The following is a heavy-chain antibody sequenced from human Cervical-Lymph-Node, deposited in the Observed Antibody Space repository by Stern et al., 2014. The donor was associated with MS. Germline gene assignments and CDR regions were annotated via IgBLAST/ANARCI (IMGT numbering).Heavy chain of an antibody. CDR1: GFTFSNYG. CDR2: IWYDGNKK. V-gene: IGHV3-33*01. J-gene: IGHJ4*02. CDR3: ARGNWNYEGMGY. Sequence: VQLEESGGGVVQPGRSLRLSCAASGFTFSNYGMHWVRQAPGKGLEWLAVIWYDGNKKYYADSVKGRFTISRDNSKNALFLQMSSLTAEDTALYYCARGNWNYEGMGYWGQGTLVTVSS. D-gene: IGHD1-7*01.